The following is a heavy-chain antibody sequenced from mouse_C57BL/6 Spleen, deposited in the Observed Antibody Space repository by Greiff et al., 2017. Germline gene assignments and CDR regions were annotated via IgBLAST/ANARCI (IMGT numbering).Heavy chain of an antibody. CDR2: IDPETGGT. J-gene: IGHJ1*03. V-gene: IGHV1-15*01. CDR1: GYTFTDYE. CDR3: TREDGSSSGYFDV. Sequence: VQLQQSGAELVRPGASVTLSCKASGYTFTDYEMHWVKQTPVHGLEWIGAIDPETGGTAYNQKFKGKAILTADKSSSTAYMELRSLTSEDSAAYYCTREDGSSSGYFDVWGTGTTVTVSS. D-gene: IGHD1-1*01.